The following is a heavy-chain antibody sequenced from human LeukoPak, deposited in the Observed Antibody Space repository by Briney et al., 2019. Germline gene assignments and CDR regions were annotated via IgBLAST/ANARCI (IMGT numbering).Heavy chain of an antibody. J-gene: IGHJ4*02. D-gene: IGHD6-13*01. V-gene: IGHV3-74*01. CDR2: INSDGKTT. Sequence: GGSLRLSCAASGFTFSSYWMYWVRQAPGKGLVWVSRINSDGKTTNYADSVKGRFTISRDNSKNTLYLQMNRLRAEDTAVYYCAKAPHNSWYPYFDYWGQGTLVTVSS. CDR1: GFTFSSYW. CDR3: AKAPHNSWYPYFDY.